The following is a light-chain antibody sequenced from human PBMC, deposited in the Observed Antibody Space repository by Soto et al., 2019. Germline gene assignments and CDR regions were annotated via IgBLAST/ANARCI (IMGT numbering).Light chain of an antibody. Sequence: DIQMTQSPSTLSASVGDGVTITCRASQSISYWLAWYQQKPGKAPKLLIYDASSLESGVPSRFTGSGSGTEFTLIISGLQPDDFAIYYCQQYNTYPWTFGQGTKVEIK. CDR1: QSISYW. V-gene: IGKV1-5*01. CDR2: DAS. CDR3: QQYNTYPWT. J-gene: IGKJ1*01.